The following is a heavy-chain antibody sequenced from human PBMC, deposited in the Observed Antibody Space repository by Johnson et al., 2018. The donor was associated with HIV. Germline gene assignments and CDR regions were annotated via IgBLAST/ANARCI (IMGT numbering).Heavy chain of an antibody. CDR1: GFTFSNAC. CDR3: ASPGTVVTGLAFDI. CDR2: IKRKTDGGKT. Sequence: VLLVESGGGLVKPGGSLRLSCAASGFTFSNACMNWVRQAPGKGLEWVGRIKRKTDGGKTDYAAPVKGRFNISRDDSRNTLYLKMSSLRAEDTAVYYCASPGTVVTGLAFDIWGQGTMVTVSS. V-gene: IGHV3-15*01. D-gene: IGHD4-23*01. J-gene: IGHJ3*02.